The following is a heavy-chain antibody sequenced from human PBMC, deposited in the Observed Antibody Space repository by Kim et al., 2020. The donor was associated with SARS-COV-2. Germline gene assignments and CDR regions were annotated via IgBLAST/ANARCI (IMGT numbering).Heavy chain of an antibody. J-gene: IGHJ6*02. Sequence: YARKFQERVTTTRDMSTSTAYMELSSLRSEDTAVYYCAADDYGDYYGMDVWGQGTTVTVSS. D-gene: IGHD4-17*01. V-gene: IGHV1-58*01. CDR3: AADDYGDYYGMDV.